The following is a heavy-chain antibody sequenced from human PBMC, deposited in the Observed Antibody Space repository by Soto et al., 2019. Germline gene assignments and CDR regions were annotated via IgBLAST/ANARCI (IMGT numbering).Heavy chain of an antibody. J-gene: IGHJ4*02. CDR1: GYTYTSYY. Sequence: VASVKVSCKASGYTYTSYYMHWVRPAPGQGLEWMGIINPSVGSTSYAQKFQGRVTMTRDTSTSTVYMELSSLRSEDTAVYYGAILYSGYDFDYWGQGTLVTVSS. V-gene: IGHV1-46*01. CDR3: AILYSGYDFDY. CDR2: INPSVGST. D-gene: IGHD5-12*01.